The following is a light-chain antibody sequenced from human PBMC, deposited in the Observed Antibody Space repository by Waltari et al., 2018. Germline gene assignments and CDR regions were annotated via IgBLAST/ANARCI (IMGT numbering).Light chain of an antibody. Sequence: DVVMTQSPPSLPATPGEPASISCRSSQSLLQSNGNNYLDWYLQKPGQSPQLLIYLGSNRASGVPDRISGSGSGTDVTLKISRVEAEDVGVYYCMQALQTPLTFGGGTKVEIK. CDR3: MQALQTPLT. J-gene: IGKJ4*01. CDR2: LGS. V-gene: IGKV2-28*01. CDR1: QSLLQSNGNNY.